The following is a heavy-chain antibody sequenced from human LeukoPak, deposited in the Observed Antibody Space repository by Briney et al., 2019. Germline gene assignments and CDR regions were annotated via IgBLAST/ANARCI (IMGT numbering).Heavy chain of an antibody. J-gene: IGHJ3*02. CDR2: IRSKAYGGTT. CDR1: GFTFGDYA. CDR3: TSSTRWLQLLDAFDI. V-gene: IGHV3-49*04. Sequence: GGSLRLSCTASGFTFGDYAMSWVRQAPGKGLEWVGFIRSKAYGGTTEYAASVKGRFTISRDDSKSIAYLQMNSLKTEDTAVYYCTSSTRWLQLLDAFDIWGQGTMVTVSS. D-gene: IGHD5-24*01.